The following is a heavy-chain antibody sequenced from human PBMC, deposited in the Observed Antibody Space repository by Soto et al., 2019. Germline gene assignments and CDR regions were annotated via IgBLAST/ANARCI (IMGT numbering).Heavy chain of an antibody. V-gene: IGHV3-7*04. D-gene: IGHD3-10*01. CDR2: INQDGSEK. J-gene: IGHJ4*02. CDR1: GFTFSDYW. CDR3: ARADKRWFGESLQDY. Sequence: EVQLVESGGGLVQPGGTLRLSCATSGFTFSDYWMTWVRQAPGKGLEWVANINQDGSEKYYVDSVKGRFIISRDNAXXSLYLQMNSLRAEDTDVYYCARADKRWFGESLQDYWGQGILVTVSS.